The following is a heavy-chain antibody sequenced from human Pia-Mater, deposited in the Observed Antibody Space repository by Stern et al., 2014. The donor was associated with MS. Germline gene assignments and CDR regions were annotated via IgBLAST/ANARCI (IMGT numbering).Heavy chain of an antibody. CDR3: AREGYGDYPWYYHGMDV. D-gene: IGHD4-17*01. V-gene: IGHV3-21*01. CDR1: GFTFSSYS. J-gene: IGHJ6*02. CDR2: ISSSSSYI. Sequence: VQLVESGGGLVKPGGSLRLSCAASGFTFSSYSMNWVRQAPGKGLEWVSSISSSSSYIYCADSVKGRFTISRDNAKNSLYLQMNSLRAEDTAVYYCAREGYGDYPWYYHGMDVWGQGTTVTVSS.